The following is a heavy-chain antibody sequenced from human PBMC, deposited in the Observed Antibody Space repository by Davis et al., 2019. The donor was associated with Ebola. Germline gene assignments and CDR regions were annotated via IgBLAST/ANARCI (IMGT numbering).Heavy chain of an antibody. CDR1: GGSFSGYY. V-gene: IGHV4-34*01. CDR2: INHSGST. J-gene: IGHJ6*01. Sequence: MPSETLSLTCAVYGGSFSGYYWSWIRQPPGKGLEWIGEINHSGSTKSNPSLKSRVTISVDTSKNQFSLRLSSVTAADTAVYYCARNRHYGMDVWGQGTTVTVSS. CDR3: ARNRHYGMDV. D-gene: IGHD1-14*01.